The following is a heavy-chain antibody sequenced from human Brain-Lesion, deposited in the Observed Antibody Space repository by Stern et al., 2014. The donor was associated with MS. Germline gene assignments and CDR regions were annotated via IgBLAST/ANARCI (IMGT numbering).Heavy chain of an antibody. CDR3: VRETGGYTYGDTDFFDF. D-gene: IGHD5-18*01. V-gene: IGHV4-61*02. J-gene: IGHJ4*02. Sequence: VQLVESGPGLVKPSQTLSPTCSVSGGSISSGSYYWNWIRQPAGKGLEWIGRIYASGSTNYSPSLKSRVLISGDTSKNQFSLKLSSVTAADAAMYYCVRETGGYTYGDTDFFDFWGQGTLVTVSS. CDR1: GGSISSGSYY. CDR2: IYASGST.